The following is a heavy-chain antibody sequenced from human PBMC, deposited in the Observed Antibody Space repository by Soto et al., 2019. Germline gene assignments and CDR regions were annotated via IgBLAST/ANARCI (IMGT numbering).Heavy chain of an antibody. D-gene: IGHD6-19*01. CDR1: GFTFSNYN. CDR3: ARVFPGIAVNGY. CDR2: ISSSGSAT. J-gene: IGHJ4*02. Sequence: EVQLVESGGGLVQRGGSLRLSCAASGFTFSNYNMNWVRQGPGKGLEWVSYISSSGSATYYADSVKGRFTISRDNANNSLYLQMDSLRDEDTAMYYCARVFPGIAVNGYWGQGTLVTVSS. V-gene: IGHV3-48*02.